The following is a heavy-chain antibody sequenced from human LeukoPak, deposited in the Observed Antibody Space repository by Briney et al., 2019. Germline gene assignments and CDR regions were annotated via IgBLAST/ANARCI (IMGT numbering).Heavy chain of an antibody. V-gene: IGHV3-48*03. J-gene: IGHJ6*03. D-gene: IGHD3-22*01. CDR1: GFTFSSYE. Sequence: PGGSLILSCAASGFTFSSYEMNWVRPARGKGLEWVSYISSSGSTICYADSVKGRFTISRDNAKNSLYLQMNSLRAEDTAVYYCARRTYYYDSSGYYGTRDYYYYYMDVWGKGTTVTVSS. CDR2: ISSSGSTI. CDR3: ARRTYYYDSSGYYGTRDYYYYYMDV.